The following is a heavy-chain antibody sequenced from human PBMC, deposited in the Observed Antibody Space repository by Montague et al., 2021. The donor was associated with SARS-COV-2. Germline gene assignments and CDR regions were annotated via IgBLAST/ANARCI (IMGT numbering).Heavy chain of an antibody. CDR3: ARDYGDYSYYYGLDV. CDR2: IYSSGST. CDR1: GGSIRSGSYY. D-gene: IGHD4-17*01. J-gene: IGHJ6*02. Sequence: TLSLTCTVSGGSIRSGSYYWSWIRQSAGKGLEWIGRIYSSGSTNYNPSLKSRVTMSVDTSKNQFSLKVSSVTAADTAVYYCARDYGDYSYYYGLDVWGQGTTVTVSS. V-gene: IGHV4-61*02.